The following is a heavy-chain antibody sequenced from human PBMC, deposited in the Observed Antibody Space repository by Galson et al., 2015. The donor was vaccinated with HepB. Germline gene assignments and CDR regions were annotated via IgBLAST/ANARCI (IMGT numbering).Heavy chain of an antibody. CDR3: VRGHDSFDY. J-gene: IGHJ4*02. Sequence: SLRLSCAASGFTLSAHYMDWVRQAPGKGLEWVGRSRIKADNYITQYAASVKGRFTISRDDSKNSLYLQMNSLRTEDTAVYYCVRGHDSFDYWGQGTLVTVSS. D-gene: IGHD5-12*01. CDR2: SRIKADNYIT. V-gene: IGHV3-72*01. CDR1: GFTLSAHY.